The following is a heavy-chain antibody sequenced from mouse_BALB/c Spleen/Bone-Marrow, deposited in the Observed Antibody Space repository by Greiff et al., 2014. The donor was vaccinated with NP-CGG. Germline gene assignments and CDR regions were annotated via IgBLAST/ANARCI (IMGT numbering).Heavy chain of an antibody. CDR1: GYTFTDYA. CDR2: INTYFGDI. V-gene: IGHV1S137*01. D-gene: IGHD2-5*01. CDR3: ARGYSNNYAMDY. J-gene: IGHJ4*01. Sequence: QVQLQQSGAELVRPGVSVKISCKGSGYTFTDYAMHWVKQSHAESLEWIGVINTYFGDISYNQKFKGKATIAVDKTSRTVYMELARLTAEDSAIYYWARGYSNNYAMDYWGQGTSVTVSS.